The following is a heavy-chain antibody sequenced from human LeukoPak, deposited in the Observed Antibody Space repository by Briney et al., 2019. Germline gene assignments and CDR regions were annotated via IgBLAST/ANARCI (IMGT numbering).Heavy chain of an antibody. CDR2: ISGRGGS. Sequence: PGGSLRLSCAASGFNFSNFAMAWVRQAPGKGLDWVSVISGRGGSYSTDSVKGRFTISRDNSMNTVFLQMSSLSAEDTAVYYCAKSARITPTFYFDYWGRGTPVTVSS. CDR3: AKSARITPTFYFDY. CDR1: GFNFSNFA. V-gene: IGHV3-23*01. J-gene: IGHJ4*02. D-gene: IGHD1-14*01.